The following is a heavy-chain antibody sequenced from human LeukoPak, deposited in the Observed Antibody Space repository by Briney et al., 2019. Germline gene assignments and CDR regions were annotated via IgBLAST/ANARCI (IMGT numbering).Heavy chain of an antibody. CDR3: ARGASTTVTTFHWFDP. V-gene: IGHV4-34*01. CDR1: GGSINNFY. D-gene: IGHD4-17*01. CDR2: INHSGST. J-gene: IGHJ5*02. Sequence: SETLSLTCIVSGGSINNFYWSWLRQPPGKGLEWIGEINHSGSTNYNPSLKSRVTISVDTSKNQFSLKLSSVTAADTAVYYCARGASTTVTTFHWFDPWGQGTLVTVSS.